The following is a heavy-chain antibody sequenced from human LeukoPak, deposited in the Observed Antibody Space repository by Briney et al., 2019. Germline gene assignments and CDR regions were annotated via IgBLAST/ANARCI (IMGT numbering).Heavy chain of an antibody. CDR1: GGSISSSSYY. CDR2: IYYSGST. D-gene: IGHD3-10*01. Sequence: SETLSLTCTVSGGSISSSSYYWGWIRQPPGKGLEWIGSIYYSGSTYYNPSLKSRVTISVDTSKNHFSLKLSSVTAADTAVYYCAAFRGSPIDIWGQGTMVTVSS. J-gene: IGHJ3*02. V-gene: IGHV4-39*02. CDR3: AAFRGSPIDI.